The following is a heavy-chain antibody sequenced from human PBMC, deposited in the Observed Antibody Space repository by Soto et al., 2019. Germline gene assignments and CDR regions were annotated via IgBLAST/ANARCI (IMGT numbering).Heavy chain of an antibody. CDR1: GYTFTGYY. CDR2: INPNNGDT. V-gene: IGHV1-2*04. Sequence: ASVKVSCKASGYTFTGYYIHWVRQAPGQGLEWMGWINPNNGDTKYAENFQGWVTMTRDTSTSTVYMELSSLRSEDTAVYYCARERKKAGARWYYYGMDVWGQGTTVTVSS. J-gene: IGHJ6*02. CDR3: ARERKKAGARWYYYGMDV. D-gene: IGHD6-6*01.